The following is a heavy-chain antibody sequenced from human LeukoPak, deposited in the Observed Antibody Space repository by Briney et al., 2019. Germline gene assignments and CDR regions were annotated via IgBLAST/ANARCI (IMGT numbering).Heavy chain of an antibody. CDR1: GFTFSRYA. CDR2: ISGGGGNT. CDR3: AKDRDFGDPYYYYGMDV. D-gene: IGHD4-17*01. V-gene: IGHV3-23*01. Sequence: TGGSLRLSCAASGFTFSRYAMTWVRQAPGKGLEWVSGISGGGGNTYYADSVKGRLTISRDNSKNTLYLQMNSLTAGDTAVYYCAKDRDFGDPYYYYGMDVWGQGTTVTVSS. J-gene: IGHJ6*02.